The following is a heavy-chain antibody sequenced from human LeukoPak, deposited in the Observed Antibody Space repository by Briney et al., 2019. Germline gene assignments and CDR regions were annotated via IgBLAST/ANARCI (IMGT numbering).Heavy chain of an antibody. V-gene: IGHV4-59*12. D-gene: IGHD6-19*01. CDR1: GGSISSYY. J-gene: IGHJ6*03. CDR3: ARDSKAVAGRDPNYYYYMDV. Sequence: SETLSLTCTVSGGSISSYYWSWIRQPPGKGLEWIGYIYYSGSTNYNPSLKSRVTMSVDTSKNQFSLKLSSVTAADTAVYYCARDSKAVAGRDPNYYYYMDVWGKGTTVTVSS. CDR2: IYYSGST.